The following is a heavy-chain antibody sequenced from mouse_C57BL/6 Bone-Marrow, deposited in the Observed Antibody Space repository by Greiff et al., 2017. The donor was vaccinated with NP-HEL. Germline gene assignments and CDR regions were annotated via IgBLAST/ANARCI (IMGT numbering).Heavy chain of an antibody. CDR1: GFTFSDAW. J-gene: IGHJ4*01. CDR2: IRNKANNHAT. Sequence: EVKLVESGGGLVQPGGSMKLSCAASGFTFSDAWMDWVRQSPEKGLEWVAEIRNKANNHATYYAESVKGRFTISRDDSKSSVYLQMNSLRAEDTGIYYCTRHFIYYGNWMDYWGQGTSVTVSS. CDR3: TRHFIYYGNWMDY. V-gene: IGHV6-6*01. D-gene: IGHD2-1*01.